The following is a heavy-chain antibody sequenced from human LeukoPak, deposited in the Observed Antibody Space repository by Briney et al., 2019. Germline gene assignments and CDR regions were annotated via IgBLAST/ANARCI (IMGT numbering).Heavy chain of an antibody. CDR2: ISAYNGNT. J-gene: IGHJ4*02. D-gene: IGHD5-24*01. CDR3: AREIDRDGYNRFFDY. CDR1: GYTFISYG. Sequence: ASVKVSCKASGYTFISYGISWVRQAPGQGLEWMGWISAYNGNTNYAQKFQGRVTITRDTSASTAYMDLSSLRSEDTAVYYCAREIDRDGYNRFFDYWGQGILVTVSS. V-gene: IGHV1-18*01.